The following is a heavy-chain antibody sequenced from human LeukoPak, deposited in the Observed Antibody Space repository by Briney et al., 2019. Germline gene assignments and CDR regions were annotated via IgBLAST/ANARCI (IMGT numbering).Heavy chain of an antibody. D-gene: IGHD3-10*01. CDR3: ARERAQWFGKLSNWFDP. J-gene: IGHJ5*02. V-gene: IGHV4-61*01. Sequence: PSETLSLTCTVSGGSVSSGSYYWRWIRQPPGKGLEWIGYIYYSGSTNYNPSLKSRVTISVDTSKNQFSLKLSSVTAADTAVYYCARERAQWFGKLSNWFDPWGQGTLVTVSS. CDR1: GGSVSSGSYY. CDR2: IYYSGST.